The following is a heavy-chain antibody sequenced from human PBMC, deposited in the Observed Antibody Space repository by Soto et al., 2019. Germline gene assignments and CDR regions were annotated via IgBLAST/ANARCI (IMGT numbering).Heavy chain of an antibody. J-gene: IGHJ6*01. CDR1: GGSFSGYY. CDR3: ASTLYYYYGMDV. CDR2: INHSGST. Sequence: SETLSLTCAVYGGSFSGYYWCWIRQPPGKGLEWIGEINHSGSTNYNPSLKSRVTISVDTSKNQFSLKLSSVTAADTAVYYCASTLYYYYGMDVWGQGTTVT. V-gene: IGHV4-34*01.